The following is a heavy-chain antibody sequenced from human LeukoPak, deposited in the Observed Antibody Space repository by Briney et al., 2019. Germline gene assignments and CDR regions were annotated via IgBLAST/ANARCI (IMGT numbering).Heavy chain of an antibody. Sequence: SETLSLTGAVSGDSVSGAFWWSWVRLPPHKGLEWIGEIHHSGSSNYNPSLKSRVIISLDGSKNLLSLELSSVTAADTAVYYCVRHSGWYFGYWGQGTLVTVSS. J-gene: IGHJ4*02. CDR1: GDSVSGAFW. CDR3: VRHSGWYFGY. CDR2: IHHSGSS. D-gene: IGHD6-19*01. V-gene: IGHV4-4*02.